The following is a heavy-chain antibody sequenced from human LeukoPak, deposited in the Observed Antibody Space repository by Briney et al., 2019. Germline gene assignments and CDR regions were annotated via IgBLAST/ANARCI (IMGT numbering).Heavy chain of an antibody. D-gene: IGHD3-10*01. CDR1: GFTFSSYA. CDR2: ISYDGSNK. J-gene: IGHJ4*02. CDR3: ARVMVRGVITPLDFDY. V-gene: IGHV3-30-3*01. Sequence: GGSLRLSCAASGFTFSSYAMHWVRQAPGKGLEWVSVISYDGSNKYYADSVKGRFTISRDNSKNTLYLQMNSLRAEDTAVYYCARVMVRGVITPLDFDYWGQGTLVTVSS.